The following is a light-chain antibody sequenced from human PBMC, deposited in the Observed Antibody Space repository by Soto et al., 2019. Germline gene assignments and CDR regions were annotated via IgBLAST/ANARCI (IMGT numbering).Light chain of an antibody. V-gene: IGLV1-51*01. Sequence: GAPGQKVTISCSGSSSNIGNNYVSWYQQLPGTAPKLLIYDNNKRPSGIPDRFSGSKSGTSATLGITGLQTGDEADYYCGTWDTSLSAVVLGGGTKVTVL. J-gene: IGLJ2*01. CDR2: DNN. CDR1: SSNIGNNY. CDR3: GTWDTSLSAVV.